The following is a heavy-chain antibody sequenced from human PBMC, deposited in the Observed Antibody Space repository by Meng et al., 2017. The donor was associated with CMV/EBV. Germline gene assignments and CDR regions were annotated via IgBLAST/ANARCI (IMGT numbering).Heavy chain of an antibody. CDR3: ARVLRWNGVIDY. J-gene: IGHJ4*02. CDR1: GGSLSSYY. Sequence: VQLLGLGPGRAQPAGPLSLPCTVSGGSLSSYYWGWIRQPAGKGLEWTGRIYTSGSTNYNPSLKSRVTMSVDTSKNQFSLKLSSVTAADTAVYYCARVLRWNGVIDYWGQGTLVTVSS. CDR2: IYTSGST. V-gene: IGHV4-4*07. D-gene: IGHD4-23*01.